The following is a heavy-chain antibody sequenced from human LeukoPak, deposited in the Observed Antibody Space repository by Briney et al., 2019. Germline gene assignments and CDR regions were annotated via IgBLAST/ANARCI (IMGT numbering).Heavy chain of an antibody. CDR3: AKDPTRRDSSEYYLGPPFDS. V-gene: IGHV1-8*01. J-gene: IGHJ4*02. CDR2: MNPNSGNT. Sequence: ASVKVSCKASGYTFTSYDINWVRQATGQGLEWMGWMNPNSGNTGYAQKFQGRVTMTRNTSISTAYMELSSLRSEDTAVYYCAKDPTRRDSSEYYLGPPFDSWGQGTLVTVSS. CDR1: GYTFTSYD. D-gene: IGHD3-22*01.